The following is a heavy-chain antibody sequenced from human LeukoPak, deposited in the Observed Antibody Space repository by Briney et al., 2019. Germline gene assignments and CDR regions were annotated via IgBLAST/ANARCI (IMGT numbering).Heavy chain of an antibody. CDR1: SGSISSYY. CDR3: ARTWNGYFDY. D-gene: IGHD1-1*01. J-gene: IGHJ4*02. V-gene: IGHV4-59*01. Sequence: SETLSLTCTVSSGSISSYYWSWIRQPPGKGLEWIGSIYNSGNTNCNPSLKSRVTISLDTSKNQFSLKLSSVTAADTAVYYCARTWNGYFDYWGQGTLVTVSS. CDR2: IYNSGNT.